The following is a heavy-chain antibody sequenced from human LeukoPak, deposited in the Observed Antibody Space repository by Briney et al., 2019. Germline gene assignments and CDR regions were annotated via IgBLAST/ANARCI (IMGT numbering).Heavy chain of an antibody. Sequence: PSQTLSLTCTVSGGSISSGDYYWSWIRQPPGKGPEWIGYIYYSGSTYYNPSLKSRVTISVDTSKNQFSLKLSSVTAADTAVYYCAREYGDYVGGNYWGQGTLVTVSS. J-gene: IGHJ4*02. CDR3: AREYGDYVGGNY. V-gene: IGHV4-30-4*01. CDR1: GGSISSGDYY. D-gene: IGHD4-17*01. CDR2: IYYSGST.